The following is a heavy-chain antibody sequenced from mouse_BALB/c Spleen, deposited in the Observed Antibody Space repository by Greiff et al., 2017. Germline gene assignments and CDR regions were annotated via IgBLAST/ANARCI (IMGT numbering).Heavy chain of an antibody. J-gene: IGHJ2*01. D-gene: IGHD1-1*01. CDR3: AIRAPITSYFDY. CDR1: GYTFTSYW. V-gene: IGHV1-74*01. Sequence: QVQLQQPGAELVRPGASVKLSCKASGYTFTSYWMNWVKQRPEQGLEWIGRIDPYDSATHYNQKFKDKAILTVDKSSSTAYMQLSSLTSEDSAVYYCAIRAPITSYFDYWGQGTTLTVSS. CDR2: IDPYDSAT.